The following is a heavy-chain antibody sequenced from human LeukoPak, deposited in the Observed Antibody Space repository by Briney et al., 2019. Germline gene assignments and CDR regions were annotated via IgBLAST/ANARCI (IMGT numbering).Heavy chain of an antibody. Sequence: SETLSLTCAVYGGSFSGYYWSWIRQPPGRGLEWIGEINHSGSTNYNPSLKSRVTISVDTSKNQFSLKLSSVTAADTAVYYCARVVYAYVDYYYYMDVWGKGTTVTVSS. CDR3: ARVVYAYVDYYYYMDV. D-gene: IGHD2-8*01. CDR2: INHSGST. CDR1: GGSFSGYY. J-gene: IGHJ6*03. V-gene: IGHV4-34*01.